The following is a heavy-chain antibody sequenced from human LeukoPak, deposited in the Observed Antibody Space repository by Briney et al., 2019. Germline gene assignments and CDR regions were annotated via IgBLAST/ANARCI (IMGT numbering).Heavy chain of an antibody. J-gene: IGHJ4*02. D-gene: IGHD6-19*01. Sequence: GGSLRLSREASGFTFSSYAMNWVRPAPAKGVEWVSPVRDGGGGTNYADPVKGRFTISRDNSKNTLFLKMNSLRAEDTAIYYCAKDRASTGWYGIFDSWGEGALVTVSS. CDR1: GFTFSSYA. V-gene: IGHV3-23*01. CDR3: AKDRASTGWYGIFDS. CDR2: VRDGGGGT.